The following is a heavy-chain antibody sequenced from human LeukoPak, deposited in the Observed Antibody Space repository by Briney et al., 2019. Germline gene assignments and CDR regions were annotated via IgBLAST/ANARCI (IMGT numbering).Heavy chain of an antibody. CDR1: GFTFSTYA. V-gene: IGHV3-30*18. D-gene: IGHD2-2*01. CDR3: AKLLSGYCSRTSCLNWFDP. J-gene: IGHJ5*02. CDR2: ISYDGSYK. Sequence: GRSLRLSCAASGFTFSTYAMHWVRQAPGKGLEWVAVISYDGSYKYYADSVKGRFSISRDNSKKTLYLQMNSLRAEDTAVYYCAKLLSGYCSRTSCLNWFDPWGQGTLVTVSS.